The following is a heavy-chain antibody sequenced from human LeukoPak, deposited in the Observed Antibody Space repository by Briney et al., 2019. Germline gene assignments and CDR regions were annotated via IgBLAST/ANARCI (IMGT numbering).Heavy chain of an antibody. CDR2: INPSGGST. V-gene: IGHV1-46*01. J-gene: IGHJ4*02. Sequence: ASVKVSCKASGYTFTSYYMHWVRQAPGQGLEWMGIINPSGGSTSYAQKFQGRVTMTRDTSTSTVYMELSSLRSEDTAVYYCARVGMVRGVMSYYFDYWGQGTLVTVSS. CDR1: GYTFTSYY. D-gene: IGHD3-10*01. CDR3: ARVGMVRGVMSYYFDY.